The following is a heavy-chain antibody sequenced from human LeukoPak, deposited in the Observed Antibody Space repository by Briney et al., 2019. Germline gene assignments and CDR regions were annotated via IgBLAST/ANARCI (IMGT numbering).Heavy chain of an antibody. D-gene: IGHD6-13*01. CDR1: AFTFSSYG. CDR2: ISYDGSNK. CDR3: ANDGIAAAAGGYYYGMDV. V-gene: IGHV3-30*18. Sequence: GGSLRLSCAASAFTFSSYGMHWVRQAPGKGLEWEAVISYDGSNKYYADSVKGRFTISRDNSKNTLYLQMNSLRAEDTAVYYCANDGIAAAAGGYYYGMDVWGQETPVTVSS. J-gene: IGHJ6*02.